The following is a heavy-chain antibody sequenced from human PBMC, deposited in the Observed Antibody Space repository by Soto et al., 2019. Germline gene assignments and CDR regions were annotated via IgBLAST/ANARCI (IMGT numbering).Heavy chain of an antibody. D-gene: IGHD2-15*01. CDR2: IWHDGSDI. CDR3: ARNLADTTPNFARDV. J-gene: IGHJ6*02. Sequence: QVQLVESGGGVVQPGRSLRVSCGASGFTFSSDVMHWVRQAPGKGLEWVALIWHDGSDISYGDSVRCRFTISRDNSKNTLYLQMNSLRADDTAVYYCARNLADTTPNFARDVWGQGTTITVSS. CDR1: GFTFSSDV. V-gene: IGHV3-33*01.